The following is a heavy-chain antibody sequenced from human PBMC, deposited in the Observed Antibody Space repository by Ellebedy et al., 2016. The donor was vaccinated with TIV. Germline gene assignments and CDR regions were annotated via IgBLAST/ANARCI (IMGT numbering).Heavy chain of an antibody. CDR2: IHHSGNS. CDR3: ARDLGRYGMDV. V-gene: IGHV4-59*01. Sequence: MPSETLSLTCSVSGGSINNYYWTWIRQPPGQGLEWIGDIHHSGNSHIHPSLKSRVTLSVDTSKNQFSLDMTSVTAADTATYYCARDLGRYGMDVWGQGTKVTVSS. J-gene: IGHJ6*02. CDR1: GGSINNYY.